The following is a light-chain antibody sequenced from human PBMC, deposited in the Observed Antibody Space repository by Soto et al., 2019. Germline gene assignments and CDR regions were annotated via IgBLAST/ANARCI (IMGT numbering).Light chain of an antibody. CDR3: QSYDSSRSGYVV. V-gene: IGLV1-40*01. CDR2: GNS. CDR1: SSNIGAGYD. Sequence: QSVLTQPPSVSGAPGQRVTISCTGSSSNIGAGYDVHWYQQLPGTAPKLLIYGNSNRPSGVPDRFSGSKSGTSASLAITGLQAEDXADYYCQSYDSSRSGYVVFGGGTKLTVL. J-gene: IGLJ2*01.